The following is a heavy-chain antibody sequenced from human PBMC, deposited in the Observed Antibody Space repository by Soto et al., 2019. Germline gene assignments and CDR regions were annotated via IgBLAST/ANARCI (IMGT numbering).Heavy chain of an antibody. CDR3: ARGNWNLKLDYYYGMDV. CDR2: IYYSGST. Sequence: PSETLSLTCTFSGGSISIYDWSWIRQPPGKGLEWIGYIYYSGSTNYNPSLKSRVTISVDTSKNQFSLKLSSVTAADTAVYYCARGNWNLKLDYYYGMDVWGQGTTVTVSS. D-gene: IGHD1-7*01. V-gene: IGHV4-59*01. CDR1: GGSISIYD. J-gene: IGHJ6*02.